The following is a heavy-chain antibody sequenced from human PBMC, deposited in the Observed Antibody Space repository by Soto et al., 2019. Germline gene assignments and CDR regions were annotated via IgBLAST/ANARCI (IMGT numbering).Heavy chain of an antibody. V-gene: IGHV3-15*01. Sequence: EVLLVESGGGLVEPGESLRLSCAASGFTFSSAWMSWFRQAPGKGLEWIGLIRAKTSGETTDYAAPVKGRSTISRDGSKNTVDLQINSLKTEDTAMYFCSADDADHASGEFDYWGQGTLVTVPS. J-gene: IGHJ4*02. CDR2: IRAKTSGETT. CDR1: GFTFSSAW. D-gene: IGHD3-10*01. CDR3: SADDADHASGEFDY.